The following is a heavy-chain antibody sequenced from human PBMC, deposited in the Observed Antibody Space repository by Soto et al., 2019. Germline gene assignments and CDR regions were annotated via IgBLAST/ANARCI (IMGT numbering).Heavy chain of an antibody. CDR1: GGSFSRYY. D-gene: IGHD3-10*01. Sequence: SETLSLTCAVYGGSFSRYYWSWSRQPPGKGPEWIGEIHHSGSTNYNPSLKSRVTISVDTSRNQFSLKLSSVTAADTAVYYCASGNNYSWFDTWGQGTLVT. CDR3: ASGNNYSWFDT. CDR2: IHHSGST. J-gene: IGHJ5*02. V-gene: IGHV4-34*01.